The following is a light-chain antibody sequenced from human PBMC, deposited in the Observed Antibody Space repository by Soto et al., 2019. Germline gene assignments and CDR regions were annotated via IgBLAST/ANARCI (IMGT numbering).Light chain of an antibody. Sequence: EIVLTQSPGTLSLSPGERATLSCRASQSVSSSYLAWYQQKPGQAPRLLIYGASSRATAIPDRFSGSGSGADFTLTISGLEPEDFAVYYCQQYGSLWTFGQGTKVEIK. CDR1: QSVSSSY. V-gene: IGKV3-20*01. J-gene: IGKJ1*01. CDR2: GAS. CDR3: QQYGSLWT.